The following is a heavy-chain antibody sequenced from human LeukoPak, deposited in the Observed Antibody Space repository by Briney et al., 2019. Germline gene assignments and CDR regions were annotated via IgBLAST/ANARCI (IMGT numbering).Heavy chain of an antibody. CDR1: GFTFSSYA. J-gene: IGHJ4*02. CDR2: ISGSGGST. Sequence: GGSLRLSCAASGFTFSSYAVSWVRQAPGKGLEWVSAISGSGGSTYYADSVKGRFTISRDNSKNTLYLQMNSLRAEATAVYYCAKAPSLAGTEVFDYWGQGTLVTVSS. CDR3: AKAPSLAGTEVFDY. V-gene: IGHV3-23*01. D-gene: IGHD6-13*01.